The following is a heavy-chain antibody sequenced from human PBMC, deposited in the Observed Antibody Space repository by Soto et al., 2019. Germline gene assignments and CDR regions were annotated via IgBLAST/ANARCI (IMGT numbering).Heavy chain of an antibody. D-gene: IGHD5-12*01. CDR2: IYHSGST. Sequence: QLQLQESGSGLVNPSQTLSLTCAVSGGTISSGGYSWSWIRQPPGKGLEWIGYIYHSGSTYYNPSLKSRVTRSVDRSKNQFSLKLSSVTAADTAVYYCARRRGFPYYYGMDVWGQGTTVTVSS. CDR3: ARRRGFPYYYGMDV. V-gene: IGHV4-30-2*01. J-gene: IGHJ6*02. CDR1: GGTISSGGYS.